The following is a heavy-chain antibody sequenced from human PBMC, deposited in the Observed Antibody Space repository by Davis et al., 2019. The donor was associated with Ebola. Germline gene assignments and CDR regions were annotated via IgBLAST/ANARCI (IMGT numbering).Heavy chain of an antibody. J-gene: IGHJ4*02. CDR3: ARRGGLYFDGALDY. V-gene: IGHV1-18*04. Sequence: ASVKVSCKASGYTFTSYGISWVRQAPGQGLEWMGWISAYNGNTNYAQKLQGRVTMTTDTSTSTAYMELRGLRSDDTAVYYCARRGGLYFDGALDYWGQGTLVTVSS. D-gene: IGHD3-9*01. CDR2: ISAYNGNT. CDR1: GYTFTSYG.